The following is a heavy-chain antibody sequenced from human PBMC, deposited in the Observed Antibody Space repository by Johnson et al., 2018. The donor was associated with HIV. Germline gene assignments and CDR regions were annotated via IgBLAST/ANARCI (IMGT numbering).Heavy chain of an antibody. Sequence: EQLVESGGGVVRPGGSLRLSCAASGFTFDDYGMSWVRQAPGKGLEWVSGINWNGGSTGYADSVKGRFTISRDNAKNSLYLQMNSLRAEDTALYYCARNPMRGFWSGAGDAFDSWGQWTMVTVSS. CDR1: GFTFDDYG. D-gene: IGHD3-3*01. J-gene: IGHJ3*02. CDR3: ARNPMRGFWSGAGDAFDS. CDR2: INWNGGST. V-gene: IGHV3-20*04.